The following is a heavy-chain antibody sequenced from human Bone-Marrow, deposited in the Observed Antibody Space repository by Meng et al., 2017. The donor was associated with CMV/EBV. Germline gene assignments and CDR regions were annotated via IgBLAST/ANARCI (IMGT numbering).Heavy chain of an antibody. Sequence: GESLKISCAASGFTFSSYSMNWVRQAPGKGLEWVAFIRYDGSNKYYADSVKGRFTISRDNSKNTLYLQMNSLRAEDTAVYYCARGWGTALPYYYYGMDVWGQGTTVTVSS. CDR2: IRYDGSNK. D-gene: IGHD3-16*01. CDR3: ARGWGTALPYYYYGMDV. V-gene: IGHV3-30*02. J-gene: IGHJ6*02. CDR1: GFTFSSYS.